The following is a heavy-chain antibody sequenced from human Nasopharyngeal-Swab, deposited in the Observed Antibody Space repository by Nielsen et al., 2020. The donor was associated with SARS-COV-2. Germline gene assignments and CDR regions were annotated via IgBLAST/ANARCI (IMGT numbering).Heavy chain of an antibody. J-gene: IGHJ6*03. CDR2: IRYDGSNK. V-gene: IGHV3-30*02. D-gene: IGHD3-3*01. CDR3: AKKTQSRFLGYTDV. CDR1: GFTFSSYG. Sequence: GGSLRLSCAASGFTFSSYGMHWVRQAPGKGLEWVAFIRYDGSNKYYADSVKGRFTISRDNSKNTLYLQMNSLRAEDTAVYYCAKKTQSRFLGYTDVWGKGTTVTVSS.